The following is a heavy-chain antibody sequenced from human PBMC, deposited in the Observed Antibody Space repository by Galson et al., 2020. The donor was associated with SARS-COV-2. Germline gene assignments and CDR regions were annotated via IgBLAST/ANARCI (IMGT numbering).Heavy chain of an antibody. CDR2: ISAYNGNT. J-gene: IGHJ6*02. CDR3: ARGISIRVAAAGTQYYYYGMDL. D-gene: IGHD2-2*01. Sequence: ASVKVSCKASGYTFTSYGISWVRQAPGQELEWMGWISAYNGNTNYAQKLQGRVTMTTDTSTSTAYMELRSLRSDDTAVYYCARGISIRVAAAGTQYYYYGMDLWGQGTTVTVS. V-gene: IGHV1-18*01. CDR1: GYTFTSYG.